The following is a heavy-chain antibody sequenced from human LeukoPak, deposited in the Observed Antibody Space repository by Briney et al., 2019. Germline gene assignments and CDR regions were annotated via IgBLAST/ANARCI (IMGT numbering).Heavy chain of an antibody. V-gene: IGHV3-74*01. CDR1: GFTFNTYI. CDR3: VRDKDGYNF. J-gene: IGHJ4*02. D-gene: IGHD5-24*01. Sequence: GGSLRLSCAASGFTFNTYIMHWVRQAPGKGLVWVSRIDTDGKTTTHADSVKGRFTISRDNAKNMLYLQMNSLRVEDTAVYYCVRDKDGYNFWGQGTLVSVSS. CDR2: IDTDGKTT.